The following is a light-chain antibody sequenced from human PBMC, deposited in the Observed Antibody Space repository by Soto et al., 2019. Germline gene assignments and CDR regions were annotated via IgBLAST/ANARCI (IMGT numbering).Light chain of an antibody. CDR1: QDISNS. CDR2: DAS. CDR3: QQYDDLT. J-gene: IGKJ3*01. V-gene: IGKV1-33*01. Sequence: DIQMTQSPSSLSASVGDRVTITCQASQDISNSLNWFQQKPGKAPKVLIYDASNLKTGVPSHFSGSGSGTDFTFNISSLQPEDIATYYCQQYDDLTFGPGTKVDIK.